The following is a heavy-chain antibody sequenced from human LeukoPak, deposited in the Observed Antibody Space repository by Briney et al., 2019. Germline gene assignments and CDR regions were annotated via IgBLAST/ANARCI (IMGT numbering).Heavy chain of an antibody. CDR1: GGSISSYY. D-gene: IGHD2-15*01. CDR3: ASLPPWGYHMDV. Sequence: SETLSLTCTVSGGSISSYYWSWIRQPPGKGLEWIGYIYYSGSTNYNPSLKSRVTISVDTSKNQFSLKLSSVTAADTAVYYCASLPPWGYHMDVWGKGTTVTVSS. V-gene: IGHV4-59*01. CDR2: IYYSGST. J-gene: IGHJ6*03.